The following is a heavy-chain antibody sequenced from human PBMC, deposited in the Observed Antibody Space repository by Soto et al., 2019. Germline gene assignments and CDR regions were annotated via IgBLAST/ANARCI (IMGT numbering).Heavy chain of an antibody. V-gene: IGHV4-59*08. CDR2: IYYSGST. CDR3: ARHRRLGVTIFGVVEFDP. D-gene: IGHD3-3*01. Sequence: PSETLSLTCTVSGGSISSYYWSWIRQPPGKGLEWIGYIYYSGSTNYNPSLKSRATISVDTSKNLFSLKLSSVTAAYTAVYYCARHRRLGVTIFGVVEFDPWGQGTLVTVSS. CDR1: GGSISSYY. J-gene: IGHJ5*02.